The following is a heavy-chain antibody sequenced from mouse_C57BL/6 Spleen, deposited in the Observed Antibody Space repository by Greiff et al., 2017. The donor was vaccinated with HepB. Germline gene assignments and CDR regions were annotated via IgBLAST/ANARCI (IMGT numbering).Heavy chain of an antibody. CDR2: IYPGDGDT. Sequence: VQLQQSGAELVKPGASVKISCKASGYAFSSYWMNWVKQRPGKGLEWIGQIYPGDGDTNYNGKFKGKATLTADKSSSTAYMQLSSLTSEDSAVYFCARRGWLLPLDYWGQGTTLTVSS. CDR3: ARRGWLLPLDY. J-gene: IGHJ2*01. V-gene: IGHV1-80*01. CDR1: GYAFSSYW. D-gene: IGHD2-3*01.